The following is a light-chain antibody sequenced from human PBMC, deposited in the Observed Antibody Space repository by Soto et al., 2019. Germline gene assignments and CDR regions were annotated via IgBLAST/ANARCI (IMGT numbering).Light chain of an antibody. Sequence: VLTQSPGTLSLSPGARATLSCRASENIYTSYVAWFQQRPGQPPRLLIHDPSSRAAGVPDRFSGSGSGTDFTLTSSRLESEDFALYYCQRYGGSPPYTFGQGTKVEIK. J-gene: IGKJ2*01. CDR2: DPS. V-gene: IGKV3-20*01. CDR1: ENIYTSY. CDR3: QRYGGSPPYT.